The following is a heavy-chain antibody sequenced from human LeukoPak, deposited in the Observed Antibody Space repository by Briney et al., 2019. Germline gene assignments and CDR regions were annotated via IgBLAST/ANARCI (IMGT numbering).Heavy chain of an antibody. CDR3: AKILQSYYYGGFEY. CDR2: ISGGGGSE. D-gene: IGHD3-10*01. Sequence: GGSLRLSCAASGFTFGRNAMSWVRQAPGKSLEWVSSISGGGGSESYADSVKGRFTISRDNSKNTMNLQMNSLRDDDTAAYYCAKILQSYYYGGFEYWGQGALVTVSS. J-gene: IGHJ4*02. CDR1: GFTFGRNA. V-gene: IGHV3-23*01.